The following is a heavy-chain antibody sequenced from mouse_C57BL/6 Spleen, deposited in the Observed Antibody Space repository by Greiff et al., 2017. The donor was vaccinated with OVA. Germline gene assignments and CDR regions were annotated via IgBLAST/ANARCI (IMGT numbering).Heavy chain of an antibody. V-gene: IGHV1-82*01. CDR2: IYPGDGDT. CDR3: ARGPISNAMDY. CDR1: GYAFSSSW. J-gene: IGHJ4*01. Sequence: VQLQESGPELVKPGASVKISCKASGYAFSSSWMNWVKQRPGKGLEWIGRIYPGDGDTNYNGKFKGKATLTADKSSSTAYMQLSSLTSEDSAVYFCARGPISNAMDYWGQGTSVTVSS. D-gene: IGHD6-5*01.